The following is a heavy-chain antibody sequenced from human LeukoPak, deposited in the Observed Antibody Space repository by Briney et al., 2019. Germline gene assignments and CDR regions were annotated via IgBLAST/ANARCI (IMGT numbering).Heavy chain of an antibody. D-gene: IGHD6-19*01. V-gene: IGHV3-7*01. J-gene: IGHJ4*02. CDR1: GFTFSSYW. CDR3: ARVRGRDSGWYRSGSY. CDR2: IKQDGSEK. Sequence: PGGSLRLSCAASGFTFSSYWMSWVRQAPGRGLEWVANIKQDGSEKYYVDSVKGRFTISRDNAKNSLYLQMNSLRAEDTAVYYCARVRGRDSGWYRSGSYWGQGTLVTVSS.